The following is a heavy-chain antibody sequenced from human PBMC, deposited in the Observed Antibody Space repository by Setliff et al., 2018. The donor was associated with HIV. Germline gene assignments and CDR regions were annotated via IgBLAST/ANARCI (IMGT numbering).Heavy chain of an antibody. Sequence: SETLSLTCTVSGGSITRTPYYWGWIRQPPGKGLEWIGSIHQSGTAYDNPSLKSRVTISVDPSKNQILLRLSSVTAADTAVYYCARLSGGMVPNYWGQGTLVTVS. J-gene: IGHJ4*02. CDR1: GGSITRTPYY. CDR3: ARLSGGMVPNY. CDR2: IHQSGTA. D-gene: IGHD3-10*01. V-gene: IGHV4-39*01.